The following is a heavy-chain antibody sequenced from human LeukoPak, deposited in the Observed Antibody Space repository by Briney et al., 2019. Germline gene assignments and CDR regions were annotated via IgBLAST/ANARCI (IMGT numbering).Heavy chain of an antibody. J-gene: IGHJ4*02. CDR1: VFTFSSYA. V-gene: IGHV3-23*01. Sequence: SGGSLRLSCAASVFTFSSYAMSWVRQAPGKGLEWVSAISGSGGATYYADSVKGRFTVSRDNSKNMLYLQMNSLRAEDTAVYYCARKSWTVAAGTDYWGQGTLVTVSS. CDR2: ISGSGGAT. D-gene: IGHD6-13*01. CDR3: ARKSWTVAAGTDY.